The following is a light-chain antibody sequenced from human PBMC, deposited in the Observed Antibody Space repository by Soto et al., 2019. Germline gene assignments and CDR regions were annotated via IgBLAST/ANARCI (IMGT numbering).Light chain of an antibody. CDR1: QSVLYSSNNKTY. CDR3: QQYYSFSQT. V-gene: IGKV4-1*01. CDR2: CAS. Sequence: DIVMTQSPDSLAVSLGEGATINCKSSQSVLYSSNNKTYLAWYQQKPGQPPQLLIHCASTRESGVPDRCSGSGSGRDYTRNTSSLHAEGVAVYYGQQYYSFSQTFGQATKVEIK. J-gene: IGKJ1*01.